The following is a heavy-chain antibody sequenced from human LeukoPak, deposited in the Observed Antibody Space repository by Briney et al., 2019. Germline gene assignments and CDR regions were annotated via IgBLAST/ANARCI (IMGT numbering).Heavy chain of an antibody. CDR1: GGTFSSYA. J-gene: IGHJ4*02. Sequence: GASVKVSCKASGGTFSSYAISWVRQAPGQGLEWMGGIIPIFGTANYAQKFQGRVTITADESTSTAYMELSSLRSEDTAVYYCARGPLSDIVALYYFDYWGQGTLVTVSS. CDR3: ARGPLSDIVALYYFDY. D-gene: IGHD5-12*01. CDR2: IIPIFGTA. V-gene: IGHV1-69*13.